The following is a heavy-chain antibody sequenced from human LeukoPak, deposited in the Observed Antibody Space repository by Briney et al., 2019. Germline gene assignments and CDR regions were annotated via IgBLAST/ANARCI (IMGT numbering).Heavy chain of an antibody. CDR1: GGTFSSYA. CDR2: IIPIFGTA. Sequence: ASVKVSCKASGGTFSSYAISWVRQAPGQGLEWMGGIIPIFGTANYAQKFQGRVTITVDESTSTAYMELSSLRSEDTAVYYCAREGSYGSGSYFSYNWFDPWGQGTLVTVSS. CDR3: AREGSYGSGSYFSYNWFDP. D-gene: IGHD3-10*01. J-gene: IGHJ5*02. V-gene: IGHV1-69*01.